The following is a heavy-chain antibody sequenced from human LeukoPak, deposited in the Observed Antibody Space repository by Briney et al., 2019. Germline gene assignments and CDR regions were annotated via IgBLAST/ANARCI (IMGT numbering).Heavy chain of an antibody. V-gene: IGHV1-69*04. D-gene: IGHD2-2*01. CDR3: ATHRYCSSTSCQGLGDYYYGMDV. J-gene: IGHJ6*02. CDR1: GGTFSSYA. CDR2: IIPIVGIA. Sequence: SVRVSCKASGGTFSSYAISWVRQAPGQGLEWMGRIIPIVGIANYAQKFQGRVTITADKSTSTAYMELSSLRSEDTAVYYCATHRYCSSTSCQGLGDYYYGMDVWGQGTTVTVSS.